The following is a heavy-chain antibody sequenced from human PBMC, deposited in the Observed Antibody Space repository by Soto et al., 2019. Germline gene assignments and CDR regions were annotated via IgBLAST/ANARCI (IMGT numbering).Heavy chain of an antibody. J-gene: IGHJ4*02. CDR1: GFTFISYA. V-gene: IGHV3-30-3*01. Sequence: GGALRLSCAASGFTFISYAMHWVLQAPGKGLEWVAVISYDGSNKYYADSVKGRFTISRDNSKNTLYLQMNSLRAEDTAVYYCARGGYYDFWSGYYTGFRYYFDYWGQGTLVTVSS. CDR3: ARGGYYDFWSGYYTGFRYYFDY. CDR2: ISYDGSNK. D-gene: IGHD3-3*01.